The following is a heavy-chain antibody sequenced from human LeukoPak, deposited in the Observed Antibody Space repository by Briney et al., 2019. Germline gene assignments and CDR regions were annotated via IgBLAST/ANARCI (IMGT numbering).Heavy chain of an antibody. Sequence: GGSLRLSCAASGFTFSTYSMNWVRQAPGKGRGWVSFISSGSSYIYYADSVKGRFTISRDNAKNSLYLQMSSLRAEDTAVYYCARDSVMAAGSGDYWGQGTLVTVSS. J-gene: IGHJ4*02. V-gene: IGHV3-21*01. CDR2: ISSGSSYI. CDR1: GFTFSTYS. D-gene: IGHD3-10*01. CDR3: ARDSVMAAGSGDY.